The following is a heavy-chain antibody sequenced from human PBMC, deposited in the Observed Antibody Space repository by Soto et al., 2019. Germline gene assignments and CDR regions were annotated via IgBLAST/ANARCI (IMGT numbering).Heavy chain of an antibody. J-gene: IGHJ4*02. V-gene: IGHV4-30-4*01. Sequence: SETLSLTCTVSGGSISSGDYYWSWIRQPPGKGLEWIGYIYYSGSTYYNPSLKSRVTISVDTSKNQFSLKLSSVTAADTAVYYCARVLTTVTWAYFDYWGQGTLVTVSS. CDR1: GGSISSGDYY. D-gene: IGHD4-17*01. CDR3: ARVLTTVTWAYFDY. CDR2: IYYSGST.